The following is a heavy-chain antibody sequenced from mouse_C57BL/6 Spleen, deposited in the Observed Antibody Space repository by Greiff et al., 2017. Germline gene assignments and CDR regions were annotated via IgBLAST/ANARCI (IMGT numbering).Heavy chain of an antibody. V-gene: IGHV1-52*01. CDR1: GYTFTSYW. CDR3: AREGYYYGSSYHYAMDY. J-gene: IGHJ4*01. CDR2: IDPSDSET. Sequence: QVQLQQPGAELVRPGSSVKLSCKASGYTFTSYWMHWVKQRPIQGLEWIGNIDPSDSETHYNQKFKDKATLTVDKSSSTAYMQLSSLTSEDSAVYYCAREGYYYGSSYHYAMDYWGQGTSVTVSS. D-gene: IGHD1-1*01.